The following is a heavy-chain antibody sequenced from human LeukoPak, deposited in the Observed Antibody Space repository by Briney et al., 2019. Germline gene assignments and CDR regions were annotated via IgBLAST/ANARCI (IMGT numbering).Heavy chain of an antibody. CDR1: GGSFSGYY. CDR2: INHSGST. D-gene: IGHD3-16*02. J-gene: IGHJ4*02. CDR3: ARGHPDYVWGSYRQTYFDY. V-gene: IGHV4-34*01. Sequence: SETLSLTCAVYGGSFSGYYWSWIRQPPGKGLEWIGEINHSGSTNYNPSLKSRVTISVDTSKNQFSLKLSPVTAADTAVYYCARGHPDYVWGSYRQTYFDYWGQGTLVTVSS.